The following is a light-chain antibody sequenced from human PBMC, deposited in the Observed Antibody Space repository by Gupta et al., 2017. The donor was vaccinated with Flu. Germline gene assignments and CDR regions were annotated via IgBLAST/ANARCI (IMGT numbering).Light chain of an antibody. V-gene: IGKV1-39*01. CDR1: QGISSY. J-gene: IGKJ4*02. CDR2: AAS. CDR3: QQHNGYPRT. Sequence: DILMTQSPSSLSASVGDRVTITCRASQGISSYLNWYQQKLGKAPKLLIYAASTLQSGVPSRFSGSGSGTDFTLTISSLQPEDFATYYCQQHNGYPRTFGEGTKVEI.